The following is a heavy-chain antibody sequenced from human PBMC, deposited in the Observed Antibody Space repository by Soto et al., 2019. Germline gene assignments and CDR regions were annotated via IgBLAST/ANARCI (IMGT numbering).Heavy chain of an antibody. CDR3: ARHPSDFWFDP. CDR1: GGSISSSSYF. V-gene: IGHV4-39*01. J-gene: IGHJ5*02. CDR2: IYYSGST. D-gene: IGHD2-21*02. Sequence: SETLSLTCSVSGGSISSSSYFWGWIRQPPGKGLEWIGSIYYSGSTYYNPSLKSRVTVSVDTSKNQFSLKLSSVTAADTAVYYCARHPSDFWFDPWGQETLVTVSS.